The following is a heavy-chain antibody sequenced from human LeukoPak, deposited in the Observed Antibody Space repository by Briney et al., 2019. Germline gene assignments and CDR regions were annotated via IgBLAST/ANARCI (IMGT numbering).Heavy chain of an antibody. Sequence: GASVKVSCKASGGTFSSYAISWVRQAPGQGLEWMGGIIPIFGTANYAQKFQGRVTITADESTSTAYMELSSLRSEDTAVYYCARGPGRIAVAGTLNYWGQGTLVTVSS. J-gene: IGHJ4*02. CDR1: GGTFSSYA. CDR2: IIPIFGTA. D-gene: IGHD6-19*01. V-gene: IGHV1-69*13. CDR3: ARGPGRIAVAGTLNY.